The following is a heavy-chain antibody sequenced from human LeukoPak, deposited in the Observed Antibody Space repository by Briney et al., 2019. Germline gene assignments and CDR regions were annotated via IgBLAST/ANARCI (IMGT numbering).Heavy chain of an antibody. J-gene: IGHJ4*02. D-gene: IGHD6-13*01. CDR2: INHSGST. V-gene: IGHV4-34*01. CDR1: GDSISSDY. CDR3: ARDPHSSSWDY. Sequence: PSETLSLTCSVSGDSISSDYWTWIRQPPGKGLEWIGEINHSGSTTYNPALKSRVTISVDTSKNQFSLKLSSVTAADTAVYYCARDPHSSSWDYWGQGTLVTVSS.